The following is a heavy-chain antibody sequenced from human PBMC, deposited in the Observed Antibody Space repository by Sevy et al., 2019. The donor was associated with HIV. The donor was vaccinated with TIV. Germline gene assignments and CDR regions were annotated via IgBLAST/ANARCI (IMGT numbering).Heavy chain of an antibody. Sequence: GGSLRLSCAASGFTFSSYGMHWVRQAPGKGLEWVAVIWYDGSNKYYADSVKGRFTISRDNSKNTLDLQMNSLRAEDTAVYYCARDLLRWGAFDIWGQGTMVTVSS. CDR1: GFTFSSYG. CDR3: ARDLLRWGAFDI. CDR2: IWYDGSNK. V-gene: IGHV3-33*01. J-gene: IGHJ3*02. D-gene: IGHD3-3*01.